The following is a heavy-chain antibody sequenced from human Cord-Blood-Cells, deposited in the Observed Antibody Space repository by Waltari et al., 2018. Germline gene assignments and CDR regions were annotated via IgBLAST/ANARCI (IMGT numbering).Heavy chain of an antibody. CDR2: IKQDGSEK. D-gene: IGHD5-18*01. CDR3: ARDEGDSYGDY. V-gene: IGHV3-7*01. CDR1: W. J-gene: IGHJ4*02. Sequence: WMSWVRQAPGKGLEWVANIKQDGSEKYYVDSVKGRFTISRDNAKNSLYLQMNSLRAEDTAVYYCARDEGDSYGDYWGQGTLVTVSS.